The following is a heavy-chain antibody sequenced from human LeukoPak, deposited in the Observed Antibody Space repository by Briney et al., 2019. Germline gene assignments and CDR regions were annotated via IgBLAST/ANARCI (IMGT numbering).Heavy chain of an antibody. J-gene: IGHJ4*02. CDR1: GGSISDSSYY. CDR2: IHYSGST. Sequence: PSETLSLTCTVSGGSISDSSYYWGWIRQPPGKGLEWIASIHYSGSTYYNPSLKSRVTISVDTSKNQFSMKLTSVTAADTAVYYCARGSKTLYDILTGHYIGVAYFDYWGQGTLVTVSS. D-gene: IGHD3-9*01. V-gene: IGHV4-39*01. CDR3: ARGSKTLYDILTGHYIGVAYFDY.